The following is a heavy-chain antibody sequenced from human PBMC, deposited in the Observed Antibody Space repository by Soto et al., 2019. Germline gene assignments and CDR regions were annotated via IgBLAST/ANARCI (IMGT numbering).Heavy chain of an antibody. CDR2: ISAYNGNT. V-gene: IGHV1-18*01. D-gene: IGHD6-19*01. Sequence: ASVKVSCKASGYTFTSYGISWVRQAPGQGLEWMGWISAYNGNTNYAQKLQGRVTMTTDTSTSTAYMELRSLRSDDTAVYYCARFRSGWYGNWFAPWGQGTLVTVSS. J-gene: IGHJ5*02. CDR3: ARFRSGWYGNWFAP. CDR1: GYTFTSYG.